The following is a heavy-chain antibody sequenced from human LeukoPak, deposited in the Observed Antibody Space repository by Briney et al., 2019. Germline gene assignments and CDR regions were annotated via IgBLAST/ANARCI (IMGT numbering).Heavy chain of an antibody. D-gene: IGHD6-13*01. CDR1: GYTFSGHY. CDR2: INPNTGAT. V-gene: IGHV1-2*04. CDR3: AREYISSWFDF. Sequence: SVKVSCKASGYTFSGHYMHWVLQAPGQGREWMGWINPNTGATNYAQKFQGWVTMTRDMSISTTYMELSRLRSDDTAVYFCAREYISSWFDFWGQGTLVTVSS. J-gene: IGHJ4*02.